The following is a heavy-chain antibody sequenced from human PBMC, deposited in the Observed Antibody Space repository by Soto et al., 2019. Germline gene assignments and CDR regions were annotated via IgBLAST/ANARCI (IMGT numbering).Heavy chain of an antibody. V-gene: IGHV3-33*01. CDR2: IWYDGSNK. D-gene: IGHD6-13*01. Sequence: QVQLVESGGGVVQPGRSLRLSCAASGFTFSSYGMHWVRQAPGKGLEWVAVIWYDGSNKYYADSVKGRFTISRDNSKNTLYLQMNSLRAEDTAVYYCASDQGIAAAGTFDPWGQGTLVTVSS. J-gene: IGHJ5*02. CDR1: GFTFSSYG. CDR3: ASDQGIAAAGTFDP.